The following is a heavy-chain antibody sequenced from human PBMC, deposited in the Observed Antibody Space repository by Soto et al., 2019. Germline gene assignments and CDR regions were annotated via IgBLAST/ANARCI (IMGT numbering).Heavy chain of an antibody. D-gene: IGHD2-15*01. V-gene: IGHV3-66*01. CDR2: ISNRGDT. Sequence: EVQLVESGGGLVQPGGSLRLACTASGFIVSDTYVNWVRQAPGKGLEWVSVISNRGDTHYADSVRGRFSLSRDISENSLHLKRNSLRVEDTAVYYCAREPRYCRSGSCPITGDAYDIWGEGTMVTVSS. CDR1: GFIVSDTY. CDR3: AREPRYCRSGSCPITGDAYDI. J-gene: IGHJ3*02.